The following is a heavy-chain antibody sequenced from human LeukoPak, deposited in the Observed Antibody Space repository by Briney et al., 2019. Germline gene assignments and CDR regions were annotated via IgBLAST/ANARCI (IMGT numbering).Heavy chain of an antibody. CDR2: IYYSGST. CDR3: ARVPPYCSSTSCYYYFDY. D-gene: IGHD2-2*01. CDR1: GGSISSYY. J-gene: IGHJ4*02. V-gene: IGHV4-59*01. Sequence: SETLSLTCTVSGGSISSYYWSWIRQPPGKGLEWIGYIYYSGSTNYNPSLKSRVTISVDTSKNQFSLKLSSVTAADTAVYYCARVPPYCSSTSCYYYFDYWGQGALVTVSS.